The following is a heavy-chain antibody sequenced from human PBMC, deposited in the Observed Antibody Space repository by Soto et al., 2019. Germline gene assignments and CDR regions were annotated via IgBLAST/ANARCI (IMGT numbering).Heavy chain of an antibody. CDR3: ASQEGYGDYDTEFDP. J-gene: IGHJ5*02. CDR2: IYYSGST. Sequence: TSETLSLTCTVSGGSISSRSDYWGWISQPPGKGLEWIGSIYYSGSTYYNPSLKSRVTISVDTSKNQFSLKLSSVTAADTAVYYCASQEGYGDYDTEFDPWGQGTLVTVSS. V-gene: IGHV4-39*01. CDR1: GGSISSRSDY. D-gene: IGHD4-17*01.